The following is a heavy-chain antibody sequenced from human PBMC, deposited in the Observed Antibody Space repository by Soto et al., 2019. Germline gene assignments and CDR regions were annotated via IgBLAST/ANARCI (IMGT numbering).Heavy chain of an antibody. V-gene: IGHV3-33*01. CDR1: GFTFSSYG. CDR3: ARDRGLGIYYFDY. D-gene: IGHD7-27*01. Sequence: GGSLRLSCAASGFTFSSYGMHWVRQAPGKGLEWVAVIWYDGSNKYYADSVKGRFTISRDNSKNTLYLQMNGLRAEDTAVYYCARDRGLGIYYFDYWGQGTLVTVS. CDR2: IWYDGSNK. J-gene: IGHJ4*02.